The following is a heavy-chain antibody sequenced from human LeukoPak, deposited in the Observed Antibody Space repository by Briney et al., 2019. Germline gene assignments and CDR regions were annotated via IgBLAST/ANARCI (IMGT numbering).Heavy chain of an antibody. J-gene: IGHJ4*02. CDR1: GLSFSNAW. Sequence: GGSLRLSCVASGLSFSNAWMSWVRHSPGKGLEWIGRIKGKSDRDAVDYAAPVKGRISISRDDWKNTVFLEMTSLKTEDTGVYFCTTAPSYYSFNSFDFWGQGTVVTVSS. CDR2: IKGKSDRDAV. CDR3: TTAPSYYSFNSFDF. V-gene: IGHV3-15*01. D-gene: IGHD3-10*01.